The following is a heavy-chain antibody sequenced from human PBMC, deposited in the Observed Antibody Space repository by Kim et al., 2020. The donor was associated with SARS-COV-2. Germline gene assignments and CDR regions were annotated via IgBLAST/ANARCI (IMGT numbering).Heavy chain of an antibody. CDR2: ISGSGGST. Sequence: GGSLRLSCAASGFTFSSYAMSWVRQAPGKGLEWVSAISGSGGSTYYADSVKGRFTISRDNSKNTLYLQMNSLRAEDTAVYYCAKGLGPLRYFDWSPPGDYWGQGTLVTVSS. CDR1: GFTFSSYA. V-gene: IGHV3-23*01. D-gene: IGHD3-9*01. CDR3: AKGLGPLRYFDWSPPGDY. J-gene: IGHJ4*02.